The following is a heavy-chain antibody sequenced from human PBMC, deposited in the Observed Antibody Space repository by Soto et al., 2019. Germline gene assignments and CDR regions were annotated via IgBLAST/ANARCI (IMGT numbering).Heavy chain of an antibody. CDR3: ARQINGDYTAFDI. CDR2: ISGSSSYI. CDR1: GFTFINYN. Sequence: GGSLRLSCAASGFTFINYNMNWVLQAPGKRLEWVSSISGSSSYIYYADSLKGRFTISRDNAKNSLYLQMNTLRAEDTAVYYCARQINGDYTAFDIWGQGTLVTVSS. V-gene: IGHV3-21*01. J-gene: IGHJ3*02. D-gene: IGHD4-17*01.